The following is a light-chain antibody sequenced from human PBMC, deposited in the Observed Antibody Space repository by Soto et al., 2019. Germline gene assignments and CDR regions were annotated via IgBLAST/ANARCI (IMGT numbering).Light chain of an antibody. CDR1: SSDVGGYPH. CDR2: DVS. CDR3: CSYAEKYTYD. Sequence: QSALTQPHSVSGSPGQSVTISCTGTSSDVGGYPHVSWYRQYPGKVPKLMIYDVSARPSGVPDRFSGSKSGNTASLTISDLRAEDEGDYYCCSYAEKYTYDFGSGTKVTVL. J-gene: IGLJ1*01. V-gene: IGLV2-11*01.